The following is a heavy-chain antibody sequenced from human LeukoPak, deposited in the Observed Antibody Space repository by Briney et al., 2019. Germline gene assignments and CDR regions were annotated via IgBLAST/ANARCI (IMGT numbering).Heavy chain of an antibody. Sequence: GRSLRLSCAASGFTFSSYAMHWVRQAPGKGLEWVANIKQDGSEKYYVDSVKGRFTISRDNAKNSLYLQMNSLRAEDTAVYYCARDTFGIVGATSAFDIWGQGTMVTVSS. CDR3: ARDTFGIVGATSAFDI. V-gene: IGHV3-7*01. CDR2: IKQDGSEK. J-gene: IGHJ3*02. CDR1: GFTFSSYA. D-gene: IGHD1-26*01.